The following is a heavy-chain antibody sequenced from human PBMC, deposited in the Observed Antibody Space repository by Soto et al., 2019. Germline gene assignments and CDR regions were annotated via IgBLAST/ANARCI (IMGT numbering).Heavy chain of an antibody. V-gene: IGHV1-18*01. CDR3: AMVDVYVTPSPQDV. J-gene: IGHJ6*02. CDR2: INTYNGNT. CDR1: GYTFTRFG. D-gene: IGHD3-16*01. Sequence: QVQLVQSGAEVKNPGASVKVSCKASGYTFTRFGIAWARQAPGQGLVWMGWINTYNGNTNYAQNVQGRVTLTTDTSTSTAYMELRSLRSNDTAIYYCAMVDVYVTPSPQDVWGQGPKVIVSS.